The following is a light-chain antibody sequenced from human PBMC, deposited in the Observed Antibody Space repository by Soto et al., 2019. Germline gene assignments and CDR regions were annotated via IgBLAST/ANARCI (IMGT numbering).Light chain of an antibody. Sequence: QSVLTQPASVSVAPGQSVSISCTGTTSNLVAGSDVHWYQHLPGTAPTRLISGNTNRPSWVHDRFSGAKSGSSASLAISGLQSEDEADYYCQSYDNSLRAYVFGPGTKVTVL. CDR1: TSNLVAGSD. CDR3: QSYDNSLRAYV. V-gene: IGLV1-40*01. J-gene: IGLJ1*01. CDR2: GNT.